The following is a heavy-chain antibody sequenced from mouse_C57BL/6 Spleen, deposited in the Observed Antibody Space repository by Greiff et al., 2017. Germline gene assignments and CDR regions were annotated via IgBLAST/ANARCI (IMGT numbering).Heavy chain of an antibody. CDR2: IYPGDGDT. D-gene: IGHD1-1*01. CDR3: ARWYYGSSPWFAY. CDR1: GYAFSSYW. J-gene: IGHJ3*01. Sequence: QVQLQQSGAELVKPGASVKISCKASGYAFSSYWMNWVKQRPGKGLEWIGQIYPGDGDTNYNGKFKGKATLTADKSSSTAYMQLSSLTSEESAVYFCARWYYGSSPWFAYWGQGTLVTVSA. V-gene: IGHV1-80*01.